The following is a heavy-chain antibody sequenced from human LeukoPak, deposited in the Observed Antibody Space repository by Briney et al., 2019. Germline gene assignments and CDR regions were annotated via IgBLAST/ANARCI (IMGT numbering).Heavy chain of an antibody. Sequence: PSETLSLTCAVYGGSFSGYYWSWIRQPPGKGLEWIGEINHSGSTNYNPSLKSRVTISVDTSKNQFSLKLSSVTAADTAVYYCARGDSYTNTGPFDYWGQATLVTVSS. CDR2: INHSGST. D-gene: IGHD5-18*01. CDR3: ARGDSYTNTGPFDY. J-gene: IGHJ4*02. V-gene: IGHV4-34*01. CDR1: GGSFSGYY.